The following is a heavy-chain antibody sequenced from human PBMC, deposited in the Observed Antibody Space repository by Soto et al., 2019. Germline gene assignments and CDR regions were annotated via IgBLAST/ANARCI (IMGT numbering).Heavy chain of an antibody. CDR2: IIPIFGTA. D-gene: IGHD6-19*01. CDR3: ARKSGGWYSYYYRGMDV. J-gene: IGHJ6*02. CDR1: GGTFSSYA. V-gene: IGHV1-69*13. Sequence: SVKVSCKASGGTFSSYAISWVRQAPGQGLEWMGGIIPIFGTANYAQKFQGRVTITADESTSTAYMELSSLRSDDTAVYYCARKSGGWYSYYYRGMDVWGQGTMVTVSS.